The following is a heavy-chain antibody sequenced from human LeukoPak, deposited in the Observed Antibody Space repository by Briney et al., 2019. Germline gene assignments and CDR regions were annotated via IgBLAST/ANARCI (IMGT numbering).Heavy chain of an antibody. CDR1: GFTFSNFW. CDR2: IKSKNVGGTT. J-gene: IGHJ5*02. Sequence: PGGSLRLSCTASGFTFSNFWMGWVRQAPGKGLEWVGRIKSKNVGGTTDYAAPVKGRFTISRDDSKNTVYLQMNSPKIEDTAVYYCTSHAAFDPWGQGTLVTVSS. V-gene: IGHV3-15*01. CDR3: TSHAAFDP.